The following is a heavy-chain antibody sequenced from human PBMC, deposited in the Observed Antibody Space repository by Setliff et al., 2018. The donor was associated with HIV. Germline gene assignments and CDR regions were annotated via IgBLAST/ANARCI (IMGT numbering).Heavy chain of an antibody. CDR2: IFPGDSKM. CDR3: VRGIAALTASFDY. Sequence: SLKISCKGSGYSFTSYWIAWVRQKPGKGLEWMGIIFPGDSKMHYSPSFQGRVTLSADKSISTAYLQWSSLQTSDSGMYYCVRGIAALTASFDYWGQGSLVTVSS. V-gene: IGHV5-51*01. D-gene: IGHD2-21*02. CDR1: GYSFTSYW. J-gene: IGHJ4*02.